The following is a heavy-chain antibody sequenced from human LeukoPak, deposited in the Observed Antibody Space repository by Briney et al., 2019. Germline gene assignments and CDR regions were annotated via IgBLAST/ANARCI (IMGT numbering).Heavy chain of an antibody. J-gene: IGHJ1*01. D-gene: IGHD3-3*01. Sequence: GGSLRLSCAASGFTFSSYSMNWVRQAPGKGLEWVSYISSSSSTIYYADSVKGRFTISRDNAKNSLYLQMNSLRAEDTAVYYCARDYYDFWSGYYTEYFQHWGQGTLVTVSS. CDR1: GFTFSSYS. V-gene: IGHV3-48*01. CDR2: ISSSSSTI. CDR3: ARDYYDFWSGYYTEYFQH.